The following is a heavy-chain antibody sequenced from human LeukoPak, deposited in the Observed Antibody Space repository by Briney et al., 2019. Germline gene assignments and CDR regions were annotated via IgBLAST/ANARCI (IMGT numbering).Heavy chain of an antibody. J-gene: IGHJ6*03. V-gene: IGHV4-34*01. CDR1: GGSFSGYY. D-gene: IGHD2-15*01. Sequence: SETLSLTCAVYGGSFSGYYWRWIRQPPGKGLEWIGVINHSGSTNYNPSLKSRVTISVDTSKNQFSLKLSSVTAADTAVYCCPRGRYCSGGSCYRYYYYYMDVWGKGTTVTVSS. CDR3: PRGRYCSGGSCYRYYYYYMDV. CDR2: INHSGST.